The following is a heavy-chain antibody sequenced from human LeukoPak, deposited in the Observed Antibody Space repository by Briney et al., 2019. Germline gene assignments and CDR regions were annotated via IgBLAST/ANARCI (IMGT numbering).Heavy chain of an antibody. Sequence: ASVKVSCKASGYIFTDYCIHWVRQAPGQGLEWMGIVNPSSGSTSYVQKFQGRVTMTRDTSTETVYMELSSLTSEDTAMYFCAKGSSGSYFNYFDYWGQGTLVTVSS. J-gene: IGHJ4*02. V-gene: IGHV1-46*01. CDR2: VNPSSGST. CDR3: AKGSSGSYFNYFDY. CDR1: GYIFTDYC. D-gene: IGHD1-26*01.